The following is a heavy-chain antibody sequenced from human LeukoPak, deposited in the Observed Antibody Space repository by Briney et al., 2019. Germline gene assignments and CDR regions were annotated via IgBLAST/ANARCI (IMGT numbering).Heavy chain of an antibody. Sequence: GGSLRLSCAASGFTFSDYYMSWIRQAPGKGLEWVSYISSSGSTIYYADSVKGRFTISSDNAKNSLYLQMNSLRAEDTAVYYCARGYTYYYDSSGYSYWGQGTLVTVSS. CDR3: ARGYTYYYDSSGYSY. J-gene: IGHJ4*02. D-gene: IGHD3-22*01. V-gene: IGHV3-11*01. CDR2: ISSSGSTI. CDR1: GFTFSDYY.